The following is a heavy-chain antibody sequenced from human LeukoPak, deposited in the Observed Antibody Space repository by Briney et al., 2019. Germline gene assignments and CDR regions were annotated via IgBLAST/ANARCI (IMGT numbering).Heavy chain of an antibody. J-gene: IGHJ6*03. CDR3: AREGCSSTSCPHYMDV. V-gene: IGHV3-30-3*01. D-gene: IGHD2-2*01. Sequence: GGSLSLSCAASGFTFSSYAMHWVRQAPCRGLEWVAVISYDGSNKYYADSVKGRFTISRDNSKNTLYLQMNSLRAEDTAVYYCAREGCSSTSCPHYMDVWGKGTTVTVSS. CDR2: ISYDGSNK. CDR1: GFTFSSYA.